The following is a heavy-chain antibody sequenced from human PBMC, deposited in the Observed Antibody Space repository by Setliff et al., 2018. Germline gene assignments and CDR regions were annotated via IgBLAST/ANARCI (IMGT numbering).Heavy chain of an antibody. CDR2: IHYSGTT. CDR1: GASINSGTYY. CDR3: ARTGTYRYFDY. V-gene: IGHV4-39*01. D-gene: IGHD1-26*01. J-gene: IGHJ4*02. Sequence: PSETLSLTCTVSGASINSGTYYWAWIRQPPGKGLEWIGRIHYSGTTYYNASLKSRVTMSVDTSKNQFSLNLSSVTAADTAVYYCARTGTYRYFDYWGQGALVTV.